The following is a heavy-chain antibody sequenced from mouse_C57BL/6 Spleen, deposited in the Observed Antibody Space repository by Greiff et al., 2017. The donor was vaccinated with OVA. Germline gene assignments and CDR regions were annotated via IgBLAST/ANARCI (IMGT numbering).Heavy chain of an antibody. Sequence: QVQLQQPGAELVMPGASVKLSCKASGYTFTSYWMHWVKQRPGQGLEWIGEIDPSDSYTNYNQKFKGKSTLTVDKSSSTAYMQLSSLTSEDSAVYYCAFYDGYLYFDYWGQGTTLTVSS. V-gene: IGHV1-69*01. D-gene: IGHD2-3*01. CDR1: GYTFTSYW. CDR2: IDPSDSYT. J-gene: IGHJ2*01. CDR3: AFYDGYLYFDY.